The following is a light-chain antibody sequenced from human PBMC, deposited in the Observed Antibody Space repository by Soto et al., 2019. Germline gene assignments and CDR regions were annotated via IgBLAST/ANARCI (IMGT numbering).Light chain of an antibody. Sequence: DIQMTQSPSSLSASVGDRVTITCRASQGISSWLAWYQQKPEKPPKSLIYAASSLQRGVPSRFSGSGSGTDFTLTISNLQPEDFGTYFCQQYNSYPLTFGGGTKVDI. CDR1: QGISSW. V-gene: IGKV1D-16*01. J-gene: IGKJ4*01. CDR2: AAS. CDR3: QQYNSYPLT.